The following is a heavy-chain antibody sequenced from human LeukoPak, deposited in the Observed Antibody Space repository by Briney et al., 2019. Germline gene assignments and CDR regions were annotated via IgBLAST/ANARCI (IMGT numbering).Heavy chain of an antibody. CDR1: GGSISSYY. Sequence: SETLSLTCTVSGGSISSYYWSWIRQHPGKGLEWIGYIYYSGSTYYNPSLKSRVTISVDTSKNQFSLKLSSVTAADTAVYYCARGAMMITFGGVIVPRYSWFDPWGQGTLVTVSS. V-gene: IGHV4-59*06. CDR3: ARGAMMITFGGVIVPRYSWFDP. D-gene: IGHD3-16*02. J-gene: IGHJ5*02. CDR2: IYYSGST.